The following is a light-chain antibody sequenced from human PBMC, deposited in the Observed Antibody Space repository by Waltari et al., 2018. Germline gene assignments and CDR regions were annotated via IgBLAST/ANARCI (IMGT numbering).Light chain of an antibody. V-gene: IGKV3-20*01. CDR1: QSVSRS. J-gene: IGKJ1*01. CDR3: QHYVRLPAT. CDR2: GAS. Sequence: IVLTQSPGTLSLSHGERATLSCLASQSVSRSLACYQKKPGKAPKLLIYGASTRATGIPGWFTGSWSATDFSLTISILGPEDFAIYCCQHYVRLPATFGQGTKVEIK.